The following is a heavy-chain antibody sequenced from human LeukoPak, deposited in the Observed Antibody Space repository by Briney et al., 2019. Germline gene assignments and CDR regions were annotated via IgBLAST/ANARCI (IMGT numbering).Heavy chain of an antibody. V-gene: IGHV3-23*01. CDR1: GFTFSSYA. Sequence: GGSLRLSCAASGFTFSSYAMSWVRQAPGKGLEWASAISGSGGSTYYADSVKGRFTISRDNSKNTLYLQMNSLRAEDTAVYYCATVIRGFGYFDYWGQGTLVTVSS. CDR3: ATVIRGFGYFDY. CDR2: ISGSGGST. D-gene: IGHD3-22*01. J-gene: IGHJ4*02.